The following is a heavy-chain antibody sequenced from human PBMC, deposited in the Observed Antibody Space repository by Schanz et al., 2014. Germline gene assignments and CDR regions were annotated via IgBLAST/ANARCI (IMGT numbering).Heavy chain of an antibody. CDR1: GFTFSSYG. D-gene: IGHD6-25*01. V-gene: IGHV3-23*04. Sequence: VQLVESGGGVVQPGRSLRLSCAASGFTFSSYGMHWVRQAPGKGLEWVSSISSGGGSTYYADSVKGRFTISRDNSKNTLYLQMKSLRAEDTAVYYCAKVRYSSGWRGDYFDEWGQGTLVTVAS. CDR3: AKVRYSSGWRGDYFDE. CDR2: ISSGGGST. J-gene: IGHJ4*02.